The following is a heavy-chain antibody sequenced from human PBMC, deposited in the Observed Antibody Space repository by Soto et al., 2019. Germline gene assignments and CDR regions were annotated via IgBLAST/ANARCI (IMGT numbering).Heavy chain of an antibody. Sequence: QEQLVESGGGVVQSGRSLRLSCVGSGFVFRPFGMHWVRQAPGKGLEWVALITYDGSYSHYADVVKGRFTIARDDDKATVSLQMDNLTPEDTALYYCAKARGRSNWVNYYGLDVWGQGTTVTVSS. CDR3: AKARGRSNWVNYYGLDV. V-gene: IGHV3-30*18. D-gene: IGHD1-1*01. CDR2: ITYDGSYS. CDR1: GFVFRPFG. J-gene: IGHJ6*02.